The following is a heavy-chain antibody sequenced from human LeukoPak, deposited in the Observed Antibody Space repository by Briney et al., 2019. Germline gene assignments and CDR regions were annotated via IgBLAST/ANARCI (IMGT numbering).Heavy chain of an antibody. CDR3: TTAELPTYFDY. CDR2: IKSKTDGGTT. D-gene: IGHD1-26*01. J-gene: IGHJ4*02. Sequence: GGSLRLSCAASGFTFGNAGMSWVRQAPGKGLEWVGRIKSKTDGGTTDYAAPVKGRFTISRDDSKNTLYLQMNSLKTEDTAVYYCTTAELPTYFDYWGQGTLVTVSS. CDR1: GFTFGNAG. V-gene: IGHV3-15*01.